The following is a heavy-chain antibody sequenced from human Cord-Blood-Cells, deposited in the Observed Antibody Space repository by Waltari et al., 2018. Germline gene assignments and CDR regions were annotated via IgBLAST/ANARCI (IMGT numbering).Heavy chain of an antibody. J-gene: IGHJ4*02. Sequence: QVQLQESGPGLVKPSGTLSLTCTVSGGSISSSSYYWGWIRQPPGKGLEWIGSIYYSGSTYYNPSLKSRVTISVDTSKNQFSLKLSSVTAADTAVYYCARQGEVRGVYYFDYWGQGTLVTVSS. V-gene: IGHV4-39*01. D-gene: IGHD3-10*01. CDR1: GGSISSSSYY. CDR3: ARQGEVRGVYYFDY. CDR2: IYYSGST.